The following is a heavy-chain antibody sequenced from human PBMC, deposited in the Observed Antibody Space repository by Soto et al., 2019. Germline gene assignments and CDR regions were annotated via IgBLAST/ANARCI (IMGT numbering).Heavy chain of an antibody. V-gene: IGHV3-33*01. CDR3: ARSPYYDILTGYYRSAPPVDP. J-gene: IGHJ5*02. D-gene: IGHD3-9*01. CDR1: GFTFSIYG. CDR2: IWYDGSNK. Sequence: GGSLRLSCAASGFTFSIYGMHWVRQAPGKGLEWVAVIWYDGSNKYYADSVKGRFTISRDNSKNTLYLQMNSLRAEDTAVYYCARSPYYDILTGYYRSAPPVDPWGQGTLVTVSS.